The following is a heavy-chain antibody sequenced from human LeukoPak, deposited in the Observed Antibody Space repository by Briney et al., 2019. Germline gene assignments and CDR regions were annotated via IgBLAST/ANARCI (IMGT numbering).Heavy chain of an antibody. CDR3: ARPANPGLSTTVVTLYYFDY. CDR1: GYSFTSYW. Sequence: GESLKISCKGSGYSFTSYWIGWVRQMPGKGLEWMGIIYPGDSDTRYSPSFQGQVTISADKSISTAYLQWSSLKASDTAMYYCARPANPGLSTTVVTLYYFDYWGQGTLVTVSS. D-gene: IGHD4-23*01. J-gene: IGHJ4*02. CDR2: IYPGDSDT. V-gene: IGHV5-51*01.